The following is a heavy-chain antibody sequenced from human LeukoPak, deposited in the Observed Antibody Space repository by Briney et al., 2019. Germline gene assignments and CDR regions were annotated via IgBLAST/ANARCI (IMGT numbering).Heavy chain of an antibody. J-gene: IGHJ4*02. Sequence: GGSLRLSCAASGFTFDDYAMHWVRQAPGKGLVWVSRINSDGSSTSYADSVKGRFTISRDNAKNSLYLQMNSLRAEDTAVYYCARDDYGSGSPHDYWGQGTLVTVSS. CDR3: ARDDYGSGSPHDY. D-gene: IGHD3-10*01. V-gene: IGHV3-74*01. CDR2: INSDGSST. CDR1: GFTFDDYA.